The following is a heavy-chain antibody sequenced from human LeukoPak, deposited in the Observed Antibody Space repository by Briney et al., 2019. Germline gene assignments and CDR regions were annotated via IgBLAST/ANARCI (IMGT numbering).Heavy chain of an antibody. V-gene: IGHV4-39*07. D-gene: IGHD3-16*02. CDR3: ARSPPDYVWGSYRPQGGAFDI. CDR2: IYYSGST. J-gene: IGHJ3*02. Sequence: SETLSLTCTVSGGSISSYYWSWIRQPPGKGLEWIGSIYYSGSTYYNPSLKSRVTISVDTSKNQFSLKLSSVTAADTAVYYCARSPPDYVWGSYRPQGGAFDIWGQGTMVTVSS. CDR1: GGSISSYY.